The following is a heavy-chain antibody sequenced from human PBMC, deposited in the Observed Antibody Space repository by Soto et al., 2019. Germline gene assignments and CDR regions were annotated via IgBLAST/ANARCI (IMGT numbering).Heavy chain of an antibody. CDR3: AKDGLYHYGNRGYRFDF. CDR1: GFTFNAYA. CDR2: ISGSGGRT. J-gene: IGHJ4*01. V-gene: IGHV3-23*01. D-gene: IGHD3-22*01. Sequence: GGSLRLSCAGSGFTFNAYAMGWVRQAPGKGLEWVSAISGSGGRTYYADSVKGRFTISRDNSRNTLYLQMNSLRAEDTAAYYCAKDGLYHYGNRGYRFDFWGPGTLVTVSS.